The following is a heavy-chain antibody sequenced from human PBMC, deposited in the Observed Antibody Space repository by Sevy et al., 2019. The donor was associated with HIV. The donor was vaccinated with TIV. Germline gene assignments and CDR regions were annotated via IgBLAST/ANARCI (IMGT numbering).Heavy chain of an antibody. D-gene: IGHD2-8*01. V-gene: IGHV3-30-3*01. Sequence: GGSLRLSCAVSGFSFSHYAFHWVRQAPGKGLEWVSLISYDGTYKYYADSVKGRFTISRDNSKNTLYLQMNSLRGNDTAVYYFARVAVSYCTNDCYHRFDYWGPRALVTVSS. CDR3: ARVAVSYCTNDCYHRFDY. J-gene: IGHJ4*02. CDR2: ISYDGTYK. CDR1: GFSFSHYA.